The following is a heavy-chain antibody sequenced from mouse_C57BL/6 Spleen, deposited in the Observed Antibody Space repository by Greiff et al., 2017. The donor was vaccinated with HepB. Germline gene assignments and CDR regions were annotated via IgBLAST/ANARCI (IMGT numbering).Heavy chain of an antibody. J-gene: IGHJ4*01. D-gene: IGHD2-1*01. Sequence: VHLVESGAELARPGASVKLSCKASGYTFTSYGISWVKQRTGQGLEWIGEIYPRSGNTYYNEKFKGKATLTADKSSSTAYMELRSLTSEDSAVYFCARKRDGNYVGAMDYWGQGTSVTVSS. CDR2: IYPRSGNT. CDR3: ARKRDGNYVGAMDY. CDR1: GYTFTSYG. V-gene: IGHV1-81*01.